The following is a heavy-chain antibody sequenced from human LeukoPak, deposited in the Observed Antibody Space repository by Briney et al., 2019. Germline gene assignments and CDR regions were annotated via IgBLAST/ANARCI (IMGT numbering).Heavy chain of an antibody. CDR2: ISYDGSNK. V-gene: IGHV3-30*01. J-gene: IGHJ5*02. D-gene: IGHD1-14*01. CDR3: ARDRRNTGDNWFDP. CDR1: GFTFSSYA. Sequence: GRSLRLSCAASGFTFSSYAMHWVRQAPGKGLEWVAVISYDGSNKYYADSVKGRFTISRDNSKNTLYLQMNSLRAEDTAVYYCARDRRNTGDNWFDPWGQGTLVTVSS.